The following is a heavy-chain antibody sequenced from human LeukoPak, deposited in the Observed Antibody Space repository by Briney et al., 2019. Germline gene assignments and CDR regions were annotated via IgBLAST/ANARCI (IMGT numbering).Heavy chain of an antibody. J-gene: IGHJ4*02. V-gene: IGHV4-4*09. Sequence: SETLSLTCTVSGGSISSNCWSWIRQPPGKGLEWIGCIYASGTTNYNPSLKGRLTISVDTSNSQFSLTVRSVTAADTAVYYCGGRGFWGQGTLVTVSP. CDR2: IYASGTT. D-gene: IGHD3-10*01. CDR3: GGRGF. CDR1: GGSISSNC.